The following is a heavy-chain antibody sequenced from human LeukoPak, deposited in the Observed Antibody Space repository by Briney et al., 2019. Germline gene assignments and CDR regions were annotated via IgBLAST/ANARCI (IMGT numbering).Heavy chain of an antibody. V-gene: IGHV3-15*01. Sequence: PGGSLRLSCETSGFTFSNYWMTWVRQAPGKGLEWVGRIKSKTDGGTTDYAAPVKGRFTISRDDSKNTLYLQMNSLKTEDTAVYYCTTVTMIVVVDDIDYWGQGTLVTVSS. CDR3: TTVTMIVVVDDIDY. CDR1: GFTFSNYW. J-gene: IGHJ4*02. D-gene: IGHD3-22*01. CDR2: IKSKTDGGTT.